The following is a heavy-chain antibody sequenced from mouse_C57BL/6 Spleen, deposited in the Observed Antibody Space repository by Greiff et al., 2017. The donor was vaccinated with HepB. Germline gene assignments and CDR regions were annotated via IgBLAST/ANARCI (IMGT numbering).Heavy chain of an antibody. J-gene: IGHJ4*01. CDR3: TRDHYYGSGPYAMDY. V-gene: IGHV5-9-1*02. CDR1: GFTFSSYA. D-gene: IGHD1-1*01. Sequence: EVKLVESGEGLVKPGGSLKLSCAASGFTFSSYAMSWVRQTPEKRLEWVAYISSGGDYIYYADTVKGRFTISRDNARNTLYLQMSSLKSEDTAMYYCTRDHYYGSGPYAMDYWGQGTSVTVSS. CDR2: ISSGGDYI.